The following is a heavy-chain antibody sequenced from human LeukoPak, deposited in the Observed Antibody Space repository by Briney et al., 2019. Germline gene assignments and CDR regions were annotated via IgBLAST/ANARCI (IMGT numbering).Heavy chain of an antibody. J-gene: IGHJ5*02. Sequence: GGTLRLSCAASGFTFSSYGMSWVRQAPGKGLEWVSSINGTDGSTTYYGDSVKGRFTISRDNSKNTLYLQMNSLRAEDTAVYYCAKGKYYYDSSGNWFDPWGQGTLVTVSS. CDR2: INGTDGST. CDR3: AKGKYYYDSSGNWFDP. CDR1: GFTFSSYG. D-gene: IGHD3-22*01. V-gene: IGHV3-23*01.